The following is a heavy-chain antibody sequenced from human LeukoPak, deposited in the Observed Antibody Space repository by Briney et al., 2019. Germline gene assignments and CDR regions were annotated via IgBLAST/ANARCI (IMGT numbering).Heavy chain of an antibody. J-gene: IGHJ4*02. CDR1: GFTFSNYA. CDR3: ARAALGNYYYFDY. D-gene: IGHD1-7*01. Sequence: GRSLRLSCAASGFTFSNYAVHWVRQAPGKGLEWVAVISYDGSNKYYADSVKGRFTISRDNSKNTLYLQMNSLRAEDTAVYYCARAALGNYYYFDYWGQGTLVTVSS. CDR2: ISYDGSNK. V-gene: IGHV3-30-3*01.